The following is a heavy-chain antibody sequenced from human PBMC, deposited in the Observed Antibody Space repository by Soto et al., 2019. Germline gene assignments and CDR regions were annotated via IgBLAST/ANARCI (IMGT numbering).Heavy chain of an antibody. Sequence: QITLKESGPTLVKPTQTLTLTCTFSGFSLSTSGVGVVWIRQPPGKALEWLALIYWDDEKRYRPSLKSRLTITKDASKDQVVLTMTTMDPVYTATYFCAQRPSSGSYCVYWGQGTLVIVSS. CDR3: AQRPSSGSYCVY. D-gene: IGHD6-19*01. CDR2: IYWDDEK. V-gene: IGHV2-5*02. J-gene: IGHJ4*03. CDR1: GFSLSTSGVG.